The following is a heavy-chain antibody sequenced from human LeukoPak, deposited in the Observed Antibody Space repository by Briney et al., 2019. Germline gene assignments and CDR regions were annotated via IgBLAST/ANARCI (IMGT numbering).Heavy chain of an antibody. J-gene: IGHJ4*02. V-gene: IGHV4-59*01. CDR2: IYYSGST. Sequence: SETLSLTCTVSGGSISSYYWSWIRQPPGKGLEWIVYIYYSGSTNYNPSLKSRVTISVDTSKNQFSLKVSSVTAADTAVYYCARGSSGWGDYFDYWGQGTLVSVSS. D-gene: IGHD6-19*01. CDR3: ARGSSGWGDYFDY. CDR1: GGSISSYY.